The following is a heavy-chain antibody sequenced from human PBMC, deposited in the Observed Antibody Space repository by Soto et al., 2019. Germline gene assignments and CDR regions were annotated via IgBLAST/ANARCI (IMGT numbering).Heavy chain of an antibody. V-gene: IGHV4-31*03. CDR3: AKSLTINADFDC. Sequence: QVQLQESGPGLVKPSETLSLTYTVSGGSISSSGYYWSWIRQNPGKGLEWIGYIHYSGNTYYNPSLKSRVTISVDTSKNQFSLMLSSVTAADTAVYYCAKSLTINADFDCWGQGTLVTVSS. CDR1: GGSISSSGYY. J-gene: IGHJ4*02. CDR2: IHYSGNT. D-gene: IGHD3-9*01.